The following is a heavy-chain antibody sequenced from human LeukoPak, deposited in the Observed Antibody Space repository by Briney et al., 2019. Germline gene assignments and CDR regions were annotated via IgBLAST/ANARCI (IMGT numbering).Heavy chain of an antibody. J-gene: IGHJ3*02. CDR1: GYTFTSYG. CDR3: ARDTDYYGSGRSAFDI. CDR2: INAYNGNT. D-gene: IGHD3-10*01. Sequence: ASVKVSCKASGYTFTSYGISWVRQAPGQGLEWMGWINAYNGNTNYAQKLQGRVTMTTDTSTSTAYMELRSLRSDDTAVYYCARDTDYYGSGRSAFDIWGQGTMVTVSS. V-gene: IGHV1-18*01.